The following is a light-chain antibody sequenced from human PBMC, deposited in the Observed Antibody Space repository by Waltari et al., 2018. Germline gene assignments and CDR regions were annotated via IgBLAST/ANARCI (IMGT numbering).Light chain of an antibody. V-gene: IGKV3-20*01. J-gene: IGKJ2*01. CDR2: GAS. CDR3: QQYGSSIMYT. CDR1: QSLTKNY. Sequence: VLTQSPGTLSLSPGERATLSCRASQSLTKNYLAWYQHKPGQAPRLLIYGASSRAAGGPDRFSGSGSGTDFTLTISRLEPEDFAVYYCQQYGSSIMYTFGQGTKLEIK.